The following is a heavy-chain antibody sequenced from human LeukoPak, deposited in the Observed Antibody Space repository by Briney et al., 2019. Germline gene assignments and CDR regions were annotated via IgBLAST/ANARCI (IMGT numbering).Heavy chain of an antibody. Sequence: ASVKVSCKASGNTFTSYDINWVRQATGQGLEWMGWMNPNSGNTGYAQKFQGRVTITRNTSISTAYMELSSLRSEDTAVYYCARASTSNWNDFDYWGQGTLVTVSS. D-gene: IGHD1-20*01. CDR2: MNPNSGNT. CDR3: ARASTSNWNDFDY. CDR1: GNTFTSYD. V-gene: IGHV1-8*03. J-gene: IGHJ4*02.